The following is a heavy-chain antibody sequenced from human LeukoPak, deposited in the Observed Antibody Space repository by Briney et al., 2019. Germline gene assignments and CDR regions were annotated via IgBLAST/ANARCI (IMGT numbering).Heavy chain of an antibody. Sequence: GSLRLSCAASGFTFSNAWMSWVRQPPGKGLEWMGEINHSGSTNYNPSLKSRVTISVDTSKNQFSLKLSSVTAADTAVYYCARGPAAMIGEDYYGMDVWGKGTTVTVSS. CDR3: ARGPAAMIGEDYYGMDV. J-gene: IGHJ6*04. CDR2: INHSGST. V-gene: IGHV4-34*01. CDR1: GFTFSNAW. D-gene: IGHD2-2*01.